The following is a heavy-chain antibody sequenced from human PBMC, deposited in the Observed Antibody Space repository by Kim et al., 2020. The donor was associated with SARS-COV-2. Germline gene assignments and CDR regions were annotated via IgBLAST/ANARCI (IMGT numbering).Heavy chain of an antibody. CDR2: ISYDGSNK. J-gene: IGHJ6*02. CDR1: GFTFSSYG. V-gene: IGHV3-30*18. CDR3: AKGLYGMDV. Sequence: GGSLRLSCAASGFTFSSYGMHWVRQAPGKGLEWVAVISYDGSNKYYADSVKGRFTISRDNSKNTLYLQMNSLRAEDTAVYYCAKGLYGMDVWGQGTTVTV.